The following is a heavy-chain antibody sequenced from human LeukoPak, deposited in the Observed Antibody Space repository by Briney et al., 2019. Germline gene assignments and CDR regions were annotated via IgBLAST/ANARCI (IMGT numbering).Heavy chain of an antibody. V-gene: IGHV3-7*01. CDR2: IKQDGSEK. CDR1: GFTFSSYW. CDR3: AAALAIAVGGTTPGDY. D-gene: IGHD6-19*01. J-gene: IGHJ4*02. Sequence: GGSLRLSCAASGFTFSSYWMSWVRQAPGKGLEWVANIKQDGSEKYYVDSVKGRFTISRDNAKKSLYLQMNSLRAEDTAVYYCAAALAIAVGGTTPGDYWGQGTLVTVSS.